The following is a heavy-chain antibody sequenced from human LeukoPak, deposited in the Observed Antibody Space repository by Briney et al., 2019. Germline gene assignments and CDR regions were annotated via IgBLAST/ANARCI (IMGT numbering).Heavy chain of an antibody. Sequence: SETLSLTCAVYGESFSDYYWSWIRQPPGKGLEWIGEINHSGSTNYSPSLKSRVTISVDTSKNQFSLKLSSVTAADTAVYYCARARKGIDILTGLSPHYYYMDVWGKGTTVTVSS. J-gene: IGHJ6*03. V-gene: IGHV4-34*01. CDR3: ARARKGIDILTGLSPHYYYMDV. CDR1: GESFSDYY. D-gene: IGHD3-9*01. CDR2: INHSGST.